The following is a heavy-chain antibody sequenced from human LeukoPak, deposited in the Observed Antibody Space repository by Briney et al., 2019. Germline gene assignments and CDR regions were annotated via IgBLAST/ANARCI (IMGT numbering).Heavy chain of an antibody. CDR1: AYNSDNYL. Sequence: GEFLKISCKGSAYNSDNYLIGWVRQMPGGGLEHMGVTYPGDSRTRYSPSFQGQVTISADKSISTAYLQWSSLRPSDTAMYYCARRAVASSVGKFWLVSWGQGTLVTVSS. J-gene: IGHJ5*01. CDR2: TYPGDSRT. CDR3: ARRAVASSVGKFWLVS. V-gene: IGHV5-51*01. D-gene: IGHD6-19*01.